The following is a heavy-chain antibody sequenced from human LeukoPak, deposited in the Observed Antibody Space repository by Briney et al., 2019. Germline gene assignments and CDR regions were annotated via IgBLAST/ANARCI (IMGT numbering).Heavy chain of an antibody. CDR1: GDSIRSGDYY. CDR3: ARNWRRGWFDP. CDR2: SYTGGGT. Sequence: SETLSLTCAVSGDSIRSGDYYWSWIRQPAGKGLEWIGRSYTGGGTNYNPSLKSRVTISEDMSKNQFSLKLSSVTAADTAVYYCARNWRRGWFDPWGQGILVTASS. D-gene: IGHD1-1*01. V-gene: IGHV4-61*02. J-gene: IGHJ5*02.